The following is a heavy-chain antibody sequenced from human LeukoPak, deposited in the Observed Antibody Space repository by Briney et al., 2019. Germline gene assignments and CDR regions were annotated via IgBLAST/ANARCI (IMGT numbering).Heavy chain of an antibody. J-gene: IGHJ4*02. D-gene: IGHD5-18*01. CDR3: ARRGEGYPLPHYFDY. CDR2: IYYGGST. V-gene: IGHV4-59*01. CDR1: NDSISNYY. Sequence: KASETLSLTCTVSNDSISNYYWNWIRQPPGKGLEWIGYIYYGGSTNYNPSLKSRVTISVDTSKNQFSLKLSSVTAADTAVYYCARRGEGYPLPHYFDYWGQGTLVTVSS.